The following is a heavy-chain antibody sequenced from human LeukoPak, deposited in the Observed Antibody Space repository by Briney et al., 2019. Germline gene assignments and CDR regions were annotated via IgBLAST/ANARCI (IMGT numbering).Heavy chain of an antibody. D-gene: IGHD3-22*01. CDR1: GGSIRSYY. V-gene: IGHV4-59*01. Sequence: SETLSLTCTVSGGSIRSYYWSWIRQPPGKGLEWIGYIYYSGSTNYNPSLKSRVTISVDTSKNQFSLKLSSVTAADTAVYYCARGGGVDGYYDSSGYFWGQGTLVTVSS. CDR3: ARGGGVDGYYDSSGYF. J-gene: IGHJ4*02. CDR2: IYYSGST.